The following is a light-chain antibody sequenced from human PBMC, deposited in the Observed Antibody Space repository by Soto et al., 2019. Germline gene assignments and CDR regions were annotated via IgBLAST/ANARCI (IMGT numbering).Light chain of an antibody. V-gene: IGKV1-5*03. CDR2: KAS. Sequence: DIQMTQSPSTLSASVGDRVTITCRATQSISNWLAWYQQKPGKAPKLLIYKASSLQSGVPSRFSGSGSGTEFTLTISNLQPDDFATYYCQQYNTYSPWTFGQGTKVEIK. J-gene: IGKJ1*01. CDR3: QQYNTYSPWT. CDR1: QSISNW.